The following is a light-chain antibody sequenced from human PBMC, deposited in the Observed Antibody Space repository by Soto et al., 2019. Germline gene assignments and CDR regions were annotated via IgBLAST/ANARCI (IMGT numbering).Light chain of an antibody. V-gene: IGKV3-11*01. CDR3: QQRSNWPLT. CDR2: DAS. CDR1: QSVSSY. J-gene: IGKJ4*01. Sequence: EIVLTQSPATLSLSPGERATLSCRASQSVSSYLAWYQQKPGQAPRLLIYDASNRATGIPARFSGSGSGTDFTLTICSLEREDFAVYYCQQRSNWPLTFGGGTKVEIK.